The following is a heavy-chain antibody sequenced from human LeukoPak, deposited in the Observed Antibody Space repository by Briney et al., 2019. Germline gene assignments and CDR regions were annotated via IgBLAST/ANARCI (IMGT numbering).Heavy chain of an antibody. J-gene: IGHJ4*02. CDR3: ARAGEDIVFLFDY. CDR1: GGSFSGYY. D-gene: IGHD2-15*01. CDR2: INHSGST. V-gene: IGHV4-34*01. Sequence: SETLSLTCAVYGGSFSGYYWSWIRQPPGKGLEWIGEINHSGSTNYNPSLKSRVTISVDTSKNQFSLKLSSVTAADTAVYYCARAGEDIVFLFDYWGREPWSPSPQ.